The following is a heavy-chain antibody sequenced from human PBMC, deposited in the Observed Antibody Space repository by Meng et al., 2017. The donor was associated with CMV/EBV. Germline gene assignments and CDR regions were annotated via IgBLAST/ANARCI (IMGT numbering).Heavy chain of an antibody. V-gene: IGHV2-70*20. CDR3: ARITLYSSSWPSFAP. J-gene: IGHJ5*02. CDR2: IDWDDDK. Sequence: SGPTLVKPTQTLTLTCTFSGFSLSTSGMCVSWVRQPPGKALEWLALIDWDDDKYYSTSLKTRLTISKDTSKNQVVLTMTNMDPVDTATYYCARITLYSSSWPSFAPWGQGTLVTVSS. D-gene: IGHD6-13*01. CDR1: GFSLSTSGMC.